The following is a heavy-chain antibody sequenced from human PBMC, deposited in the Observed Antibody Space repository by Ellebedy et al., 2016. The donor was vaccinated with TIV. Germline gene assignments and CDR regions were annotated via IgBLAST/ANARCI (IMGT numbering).Heavy chain of an antibody. CDR3: VRGGGSFDY. V-gene: IGHV3-21*01. D-gene: IGHD4-23*01. Sequence: GGSLRLXXAASGFTFSSYSMNWVRQAPGKGLEWVSSISSSSSTIYYADSVKGRFTISRDNAQNSLYLQMSSLRVEDTAVFYCVRGGGSFDYWGQGTLVTVSS. CDR2: ISSSSSTI. CDR1: GFTFSSYS. J-gene: IGHJ4*02.